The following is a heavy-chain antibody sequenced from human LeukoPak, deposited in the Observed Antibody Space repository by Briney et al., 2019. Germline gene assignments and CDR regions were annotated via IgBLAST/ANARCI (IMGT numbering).Heavy chain of an antibody. CDR2: MNPNSGST. CDR3: ARDTDIVVVPAAMSDPNWFDP. CDR1: GYTFTSYD. V-gene: IGHV1-8*01. J-gene: IGHJ5*02. D-gene: IGHD2-2*01. Sequence: ASVKVSCKASGYTFTSYDINWVRQATGQGLEWMGWMNPNSGSTGYAQKSQGRVTMTRNTSISTAYMELSSLRSEDTAVYYCARDTDIVVVPAAMSDPNWFDPWGQGTLVTVSS.